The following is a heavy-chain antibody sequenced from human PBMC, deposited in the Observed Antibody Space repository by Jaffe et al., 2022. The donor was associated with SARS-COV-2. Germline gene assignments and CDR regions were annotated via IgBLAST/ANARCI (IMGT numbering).Heavy chain of an antibody. CDR2: IFISGST. D-gene: IGHD2-15*01. CDR3: AAMAALGCRDVNCYPPLVVGD. V-gene: IGHV4-61*02. J-gene: IGHJ4*02. CDR1: GVSISSGTYY. Sequence: QVQLQESGPGLVKPSQTLSLTCTVSGVSISSGTYYWSWIRQPAGKGLEWIGRIFISGSTNYNPALKSRVTISVDTSKNQFSLRLSSVTAADTAMYYCAAMAALGCRDVNCYPPLVVGDWGQGTLVTVSS.